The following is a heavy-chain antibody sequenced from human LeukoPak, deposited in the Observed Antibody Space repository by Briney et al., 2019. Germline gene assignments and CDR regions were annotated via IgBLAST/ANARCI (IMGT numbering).Heavy chain of an antibody. D-gene: IGHD6-13*01. CDR1: GFTFRSFS. V-gene: IGHV3-21*06. J-gene: IGHJ3*01. CDR3: ATRVTADSYDASDV. CDR2: ISSTSNHK. Sequence: GGSLRLSCAASGFTFRSFSMIWVRQAPGKGLEWVASISSTSNHKYHADSVKGRFTISRDNDKNSLYLQMNSLRAEDTALYYCATRVTADSYDASDVWGQGTMVTVSS.